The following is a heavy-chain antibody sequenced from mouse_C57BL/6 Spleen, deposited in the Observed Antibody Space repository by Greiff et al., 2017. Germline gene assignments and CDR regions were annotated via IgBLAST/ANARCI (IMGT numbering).Heavy chain of an antibody. CDR2: ISYDGSN. CDR1: GYSITSGYY. V-gene: IGHV3-6*01. CDR3: ARDSSGYGYFDY. D-gene: IGHD3-2*02. J-gene: IGHJ2*01. Sequence: EVQLQQSGPGLVKPSQSLSLTCSVTGYSITSGYYWNWIRQFPGNKLEWMGYISYDGSNNYNPSLKNRISITRDTSKNQFFLKLNSVTTEDTATYYCARDSSGYGYFDYWGQGTTLTVSS.